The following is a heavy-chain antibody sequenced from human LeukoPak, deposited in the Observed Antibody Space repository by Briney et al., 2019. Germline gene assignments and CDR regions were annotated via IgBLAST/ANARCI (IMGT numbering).Heavy chain of an antibody. CDR1: GYTFTNYA. V-gene: IGHV1-69*05. J-gene: IGHJ2*01. D-gene: IGHD2-2*02. CDR2: IIPIFGTA. CDR3: ARVVVVPAAIPNWYFDL. Sequence: SVKVSCKASGYTFTNYAISWVRQAPGQGLEWMGGIIPIFGTANYAQKFQGRVTITTDESTSTAYMELSSLRSEDTAVYYCARVVVVPAAIPNWYFDLWGRGTLVTVSS.